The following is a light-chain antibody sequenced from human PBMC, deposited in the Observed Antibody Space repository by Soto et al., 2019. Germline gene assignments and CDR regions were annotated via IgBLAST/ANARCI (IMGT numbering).Light chain of an antibody. CDR3: SSYTSSSTLV. Sequence: QSVLTQPASVSGSPGQPTTISCTGTSSDIGYYNYVSWFQHHPGTAPKLMIYEVSNRPSGVSNRFSGSKSGNTASLTISGLQAEDEADYYCSSYTSSSTLVFGNGKKVTV. V-gene: IGLV2-14*01. CDR1: SSDIGYYNY. CDR2: EVS. J-gene: IGLJ1*01.